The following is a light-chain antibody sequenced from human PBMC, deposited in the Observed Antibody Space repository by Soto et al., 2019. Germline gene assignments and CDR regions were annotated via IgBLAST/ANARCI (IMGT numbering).Light chain of an antibody. CDR2: EAS. CDR3: QQRTNWPPFS. J-gene: IGKJ2*03. Sequence: EMVLTQSPATLSLSPGERATLSCRASKSVNSYLAWFQQKPGQAPRLLIYEASTRAEVLPARFSGSGSGTDFTLNISSLEPEDFAVYYCQQRTNWPPFSFGQGTKREIK. V-gene: IGKV3-11*01. CDR1: KSVNSY.